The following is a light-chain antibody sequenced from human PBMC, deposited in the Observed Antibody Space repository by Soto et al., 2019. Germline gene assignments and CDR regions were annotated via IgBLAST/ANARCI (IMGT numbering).Light chain of an antibody. CDR2: GAS. CDR1: QSVSSN. J-gene: IGKJ1*01. CDR3: QQYNNWPRT. V-gene: IGKV3-15*01. Sequence: EIVMTQCPATLSVSPGERATLSCGASQSVSSNLAWYQQKPGQAPRLLIYGASTRATGIPARFSGSGSGTEFTLTISSLQSEDFAVYYCQQYNNWPRTFGQGTKVDIK.